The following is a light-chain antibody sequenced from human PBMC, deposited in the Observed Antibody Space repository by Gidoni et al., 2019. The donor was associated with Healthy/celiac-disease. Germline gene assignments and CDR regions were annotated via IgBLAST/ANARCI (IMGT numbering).Light chain of an antibody. V-gene: IGKV1-39*01. CDR1: QSIRSY. Sequence: DIQMTQSPSSLSASVGDRVTITCRASQSIRSYLNWYQQKPGKAPKLLIYAGSSLQSGVPSRFSGSGSGTDFTLTISRLQPEDFATYYCQQSYSTLWTFGQGTKVEIK. CDR2: AGS. CDR3: QQSYSTLWT. J-gene: IGKJ1*01.